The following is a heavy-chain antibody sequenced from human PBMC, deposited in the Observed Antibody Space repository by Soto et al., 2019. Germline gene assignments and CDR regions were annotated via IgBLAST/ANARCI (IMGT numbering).Heavy chain of an antibody. J-gene: IGHJ5*02. CDR2: TSAYNDNT. Sequence: QVPLVQSGAEVKKPGASVKVSCKASGYTFTSNGISWVRQAPGQGLEWMGWTSAYNDNTNYAQKFQGRVTMTTDTSTSTAYMELRSLTSDDTAVYYCARDLGYCTGTNCYRNWFDPWGQGTLVIVSS. D-gene: IGHD2-8*02. CDR3: ARDLGYCTGTNCYRNWFDP. V-gene: IGHV1-18*01. CDR1: GYTFTSNG.